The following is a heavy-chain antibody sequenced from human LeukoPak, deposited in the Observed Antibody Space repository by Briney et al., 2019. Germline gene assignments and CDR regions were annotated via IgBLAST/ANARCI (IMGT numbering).Heavy chain of an antibody. Sequence: AGGSLRLSCAASGFTFSSYAMSWARQAPGKGLEWISGISGSGASTYYADSVKGRFTISRDDSRNTLYLQMNSLRAEDTAVYYCARGGGSYGWFDPWGQGTLVTVSS. CDR3: ARGGGSYGWFDP. V-gene: IGHV3-23*01. CDR2: ISGSGAST. J-gene: IGHJ5*02. CDR1: GFTFSSYA. D-gene: IGHD3-16*01.